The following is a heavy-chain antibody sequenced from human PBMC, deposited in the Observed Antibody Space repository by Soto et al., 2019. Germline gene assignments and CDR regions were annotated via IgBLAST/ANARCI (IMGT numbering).Heavy chain of an antibody. D-gene: IGHD2-15*01. CDR2: ITQSGGST. J-gene: IGHJ4*02. V-gene: IGHV3-23*01. Sequence: GGSLRLSCAASGFTFSSYAMSWVRQAPGKGLEWVSAITQSGGSTYYADSVKGRFTISRDNAKNTLNLQMNSLGAEDTAVYYCTKGTGGSSYNFDHWGQGTLVTVSS. CDR1: GFTFSSYA. CDR3: TKGTGGSSYNFDH.